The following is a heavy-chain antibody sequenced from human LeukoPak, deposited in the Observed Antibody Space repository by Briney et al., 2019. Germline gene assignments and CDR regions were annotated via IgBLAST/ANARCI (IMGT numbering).Heavy chain of an antibody. J-gene: IGHJ5*02. CDR1: GFTFSSNG. CDR2: IWYDGSNK. Sequence: GGSLRLSCAASGFTFSSNGMHWVRQAPGKGLEWVAVIWYDGSNKYYADSVKGRFTISRGNARNSLYLQMNNLRGEDTAIYYCARDAGNSGYGCDLWGQGTLVTVSS. D-gene: IGHD5-12*01. V-gene: IGHV3-33*01. CDR3: ARDAGNSGYGCDL.